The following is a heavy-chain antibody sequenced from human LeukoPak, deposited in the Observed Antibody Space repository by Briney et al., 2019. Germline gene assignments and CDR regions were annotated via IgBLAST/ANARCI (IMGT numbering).Heavy chain of an antibody. CDR1: GFTFSSYG. Sequence: AGGSLRLSCAASGFTFSSYGMHWVRQAPGKGLEWVAFIRYDGSNKYYADSVKGRFTISRDNSKNTLYLQMNSLRAEDTAVYYCAKASDIVVVPAAMGFDYWGQGTLVTVSS. CDR3: AKASDIVVVPAAMGFDY. D-gene: IGHD2-2*01. CDR2: IRYDGSNK. J-gene: IGHJ4*02. V-gene: IGHV3-30*02.